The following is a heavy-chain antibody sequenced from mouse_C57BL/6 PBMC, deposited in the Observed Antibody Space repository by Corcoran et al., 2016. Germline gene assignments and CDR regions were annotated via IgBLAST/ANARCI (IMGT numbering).Heavy chain of an antibody. CDR1: GYTFTDYY. V-gene: IGHV1-26*01. J-gene: IGHJ1*03. CDR2: INPNNGGT. CDR3: ARQGATYAYFDV. Sequence: EVQLQQSGPELVKPGASVKISCKASGYTFTDYYMNWVKQSHGKSLEWIGDINPNNGGTSYNQKFKGKATLTVDKSSSTAYMELRSLTSEDSAVYYCARQGATYAYFDVWGTGTTVTVSS. D-gene: IGHD3-1*01.